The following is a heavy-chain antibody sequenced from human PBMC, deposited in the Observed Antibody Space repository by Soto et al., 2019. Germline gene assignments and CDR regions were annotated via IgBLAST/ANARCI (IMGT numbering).Heavy chain of an antibody. CDR1: GGSISSSSYY. D-gene: IGHD2-2*02. CDR2: IYYSGSS. Sequence: QLQLQESGPGLVEPSETLSLTCTVSGGSISSSSYYWGWIRQPPGKGLEWIGSIYYSGSSYYNPSLTSRVTISVDTSKNQFSLKLSSVTAADTAVYYCARHCSSTSCYTWFDPWGQGTLVTVSS. V-gene: IGHV4-39*01. CDR3: ARHCSSTSCYTWFDP. J-gene: IGHJ5*02.